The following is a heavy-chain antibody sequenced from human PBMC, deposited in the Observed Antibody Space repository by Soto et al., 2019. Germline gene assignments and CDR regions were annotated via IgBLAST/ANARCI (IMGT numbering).Heavy chain of an antibody. Sequence: SETLSLTCTVSGGSISSYYWSWIRQPPGKGLEWIGDIYYSGSTNYNPSLKSRVTISVDTSKNQFSLKLSSVTAADTAVYYCARIQLWFDYWGQGTLVTVSS. V-gene: IGHV4-59*08. J-gene: IGHJ4*02. CDR2: IYYSGST. D-gene: IGHD5-18*01. CDR3: ARIQLWFDY. CDR1: GGSISSYY.